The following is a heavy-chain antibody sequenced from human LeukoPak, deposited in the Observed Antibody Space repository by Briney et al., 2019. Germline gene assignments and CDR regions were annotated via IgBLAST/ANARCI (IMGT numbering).Heavy chain of an antibody. CDR3: AEAYTGTPGSSSWSDAFDI. CDR2: IYHSGST. J-gene: IGHJ3*02. Sequence: SQTLSLTCAVSGGSISSGGYSWSWIRQPPGKGLEWIGYIYHSGSTYYNPSLKSRVTISVDTSKNQFSLKLSSVTAADTAVYYCAEAYTGTPGSSSWSDAFDIWGQGTMVTASS. CDR1: GGSISSGGYS. V-gene: IGHV4-30-2*01. D-gene: IGHD6-13*01.